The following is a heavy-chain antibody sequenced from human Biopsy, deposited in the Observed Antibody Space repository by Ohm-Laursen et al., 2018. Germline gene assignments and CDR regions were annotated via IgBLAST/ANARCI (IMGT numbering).Heavy chain of an antibody. CDR2: IYDRGSTA. V-gene: IGHV4-61*01. D-gene: IGHD6-19*01. CDR1: GGSVSSGSFY. J-gene: IGHJ4*02. CDR3: ARGMRSSGWPYFDS. Sequence: PSQTPSLTCTVSGGSVSSGSFYWTWIRQPPGQGLEYIGYIYDRGSTANYNPSLESRVTMSVDMPKNQFSLKLSSVTAADTAIYYCARGMRSSGWPYFDSWGQGTLVTVSS.